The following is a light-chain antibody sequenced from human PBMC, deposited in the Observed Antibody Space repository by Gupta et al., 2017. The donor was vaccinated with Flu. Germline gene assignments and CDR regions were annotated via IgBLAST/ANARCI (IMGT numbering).Light chain of an antibody. CDR3: QQFNSY. CDR1: QDISNW. CDR2: KAS. J-gene: IGKJ3*01. V-gene: IGKV1-5*03. Sequence: TQSPATLSASVGDRVTSTWRAGQDISNWLAWYQQEPGKAPKLQIYKASFLVRGVPSRFSGRGSGTDLTLTITSLQPDDSATYYGQQFNSYFGPGTTVDIK.